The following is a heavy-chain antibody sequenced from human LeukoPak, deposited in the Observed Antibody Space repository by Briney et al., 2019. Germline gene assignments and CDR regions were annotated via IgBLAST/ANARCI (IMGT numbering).Heavy chain of an antibody. Sequence: SETLSLTWAVAGYSISSGYYCGWIRPPPGKGLEWVGSIYHSGSTHYNPSLKSRVTISVDTSKSQFSLKLSSVTAADTAVYYCVRVGGSGSYYPTLLEHWGQGTLVTVSP. CDR1: GYSISSGYY. D-gene: IGHD3-10*01. J-gene: IGHJ4*02. CDR2: IYHSGST. CDR3: VRVGGSGSYYPTLLEH. V-gene: IGHV4-38-2*01.